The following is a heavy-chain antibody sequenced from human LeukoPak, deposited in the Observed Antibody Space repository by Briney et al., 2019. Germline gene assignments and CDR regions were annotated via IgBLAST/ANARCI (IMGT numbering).Heavy chain of an antibody. V-gene: IGHV3-30-3*01. CDR2: ISYDGSNK. D-gene: IGHD6-13*01. CDR3: ARDKGSSWYNWFDP. Sequence: GSLRLSCAASGFSFTSYAMSWVRQAPGKGLEWVAVISYDGSNKYYADSVKGRFTISRDNSKNTLYLQMNSLRAEDTAVYYCARDKGSSWYNWFDPWGQGTLVTVSS. J-gene: IGHJ5*02. CDR1: GFSFTSYA.